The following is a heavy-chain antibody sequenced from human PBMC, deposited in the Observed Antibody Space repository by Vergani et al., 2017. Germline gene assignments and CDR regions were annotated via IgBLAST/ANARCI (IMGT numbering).Heavy chain of an antibody. D-gene: IGHD3-22*01. J-gene: IGHJ4*02. CDR2: IYYSGST. CDR3: ARAPYYYDSSGYYYFDY. Sequence: QLQLQESGPGLLKPSETLSLTCTVSGGSISSSSYYWGWIRQPPGKGLEWIGSIYYSGSTYYNPSLKGQVTISVATSKNQFSLKLSSVTAADTAVYYCARAPYYYDSSGYYYFDYWGQGTLVTVSS. V-gene: IGHV4-39*07. CDR1: GGSISSSSYY.